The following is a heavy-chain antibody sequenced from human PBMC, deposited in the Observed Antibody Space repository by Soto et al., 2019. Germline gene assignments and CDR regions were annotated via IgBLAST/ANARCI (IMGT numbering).Heavy chain of an antibody. Sequence: ASVKVSCKASGYTFTSYGISWVRQAPGQGLEWMGWISAYNGSTNHAQKLQGRVTMTTDTSTSTAYMELRSLRSDDTAVYYCARFSYCSGGSCYFIRGMDVWGQGTTVTVSS. V-gene: IGHV1-18*01. D-gene: IGHD2-15*01. J-gene: IGHJ6*02. CDR2: ISAYNGST. CDR3: ARFSYCSGGSCYFIRGMDV. CDR1: GYTFTSYG.